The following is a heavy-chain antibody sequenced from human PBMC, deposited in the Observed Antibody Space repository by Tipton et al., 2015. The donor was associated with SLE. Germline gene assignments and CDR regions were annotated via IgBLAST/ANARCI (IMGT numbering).Heavy chain of an antibody. Sequence: GSLRLSCAASGFTFSSYEMNWVRQAPGKGLEWVSYISSSGSTIYYADSVKGRFTISRDNAKNSLYLQMNSLRAEDTAVYYCARLSPWDWFDPWGQGTLVTVSS. J-gene: IGHJ5*02. CDR3: ARLSPWDWFDP. CDR2: ISSSGSTI. CDR1: GFTFSSYE. D-gene: IGHD3-16*01. V-gene: IGHV3-48*03.